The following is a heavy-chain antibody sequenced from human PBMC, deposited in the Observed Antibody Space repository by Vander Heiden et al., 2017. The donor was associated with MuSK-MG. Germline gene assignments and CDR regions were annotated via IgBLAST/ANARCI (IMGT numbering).Heavy chain of an antibody. D-gene: IGHD1-26*01. CDR3: ARSDNRIYYGAFDI. V-gene: IGHV3-53*01. CDR1: GLTVSNNY. J-gene: IGHJ3*02. Sequence: EVQLVESGGGLIQPGGSLRLSCAASGLTVSNNYMTWVRQAPGRGLEWVSVIYSDGSTYYADSVKGRFTISRDNSKNTLYLQMNSLRAEDTAVYYCARSDNRIYYGAFDIWGQGTMVTVSS. CDR2: IYSDGST.